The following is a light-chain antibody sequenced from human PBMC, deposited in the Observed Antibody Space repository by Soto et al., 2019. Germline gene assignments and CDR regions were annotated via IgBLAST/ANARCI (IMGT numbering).Light chain of an antibody. V-gene: IGKV3-11*01. CDR1: QSVNSH. J-gene: IGKJ5*01. CDR3: QHRSNWPPG. CDR2: DTS. Sequence: EIVLTQSPATLSLTPGERATLSCRASQSVNSHLGWYQQKPGQVPRLLIYDTSNRATGIPARFSGSGSGTDFTLTISSLAPEDFAVYYCQHRSNWPPGFGQGTRLEMK.